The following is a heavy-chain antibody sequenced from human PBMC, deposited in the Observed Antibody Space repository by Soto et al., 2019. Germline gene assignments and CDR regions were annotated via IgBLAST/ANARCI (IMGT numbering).Heavy chain of an antibody. Sequence: SETLSLTCTVSGGSISSYYWSWIRQPPGKGLEWIGYIYYSGSTNYNPSLKSRVTISVDTSKNQFSLKLSSVTAADTAVYYCARGIRAGYDILTGYRHRGLLDVWGQGTTVTVSS. J-gene: IGHJ6*02. CDR1: GGSISSYY. V-gene: IGHV4-59*01. CDR2: IYYSGST. D-gene: IGHD3-9*01. CDR3: ARGIRAGYDILTGYRHRGLLDV.